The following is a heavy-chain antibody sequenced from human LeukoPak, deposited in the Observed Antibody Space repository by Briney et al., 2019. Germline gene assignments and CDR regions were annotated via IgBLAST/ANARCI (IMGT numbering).Heavy chain of an antibody. D-gene: IGHD3-3*01. J-gene: IGHJ6*02. Sequence: GSLRLSCAASGFTFSSHSMNWVRQAPGKGLEWVSSISSSSSYIYYADSVKGRFTISRDNGKNSLYLQTNNLRAEDTAVYHCARVVLIGVVMPLYAMDVWGQGTTVTVS. CDR1: GFTFSSHS. CDR2: ISSSSSYI. CDR3: ARVVLIGVVMPLYAMDV. V-gene: IGHV3-21*04.